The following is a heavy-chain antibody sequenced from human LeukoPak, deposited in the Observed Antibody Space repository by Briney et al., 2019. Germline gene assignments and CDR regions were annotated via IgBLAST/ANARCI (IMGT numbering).Heavy chain of an antibody. J-gene: IGHJ6*03. CDR3: ARSSGYYSSLFYMHV. D-gene: IGHD3-22*01. Sequence: ASVKVSCKASGYTFTSYYMHWVRQAPGQGLEWVGIINPSGDPTTYAQKFQGRVTMTSDMSTSIVYMELSSLRSEDTAVYYCARSSGYYSSLFYMHVWGKGTTVTVSS. CDR2: INPSGDPT. V-gene: IGHV1-46*01. CDR1: GYTFTSYY.